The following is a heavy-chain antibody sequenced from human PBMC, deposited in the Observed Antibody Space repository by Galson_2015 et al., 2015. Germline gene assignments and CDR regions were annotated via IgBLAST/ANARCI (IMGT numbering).Heavy chain of an antibody. J-gene: IGHJ4*02. CDR3: AREDMIRGSGYDFDF. D-gene: IGHD5-12*01. CDR2: IKQDGSEK. V-gene: IGHV3-7*01. Sequence: LRLSCATSGFTFSNHLMSWVRQAPGKRLEWVANIKQDGSEKYYVDSVQGRFSISRDNAKNSLFLQMNNLRAEDTAVYYCAREDMIRGSGYDFDFWGQGTLVTVS. CDR1: GFTFSNHL.